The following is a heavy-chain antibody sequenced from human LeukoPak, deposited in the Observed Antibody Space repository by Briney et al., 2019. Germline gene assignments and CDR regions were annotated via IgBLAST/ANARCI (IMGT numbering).Heavy chain of an antibody. CDR2: IYSGGST. D-gene: IGHD3-10*01. CDR3: ARDRQALVRGVTHFFDY. V-gene: IGHV3-66*01. Sequence: GGSLRLSCAASGFTVSSNYMSWVRQAPGKGLEWVSVIYSGGSTYYADSVKGRFTISRDNSKNTLYLQVNSLRAEDTAVYYCARDRQALVRGVTHFFDYWGQGTLVTVSS. J-gene: IGHJ4*02. CDR1: GFTVSSNY.